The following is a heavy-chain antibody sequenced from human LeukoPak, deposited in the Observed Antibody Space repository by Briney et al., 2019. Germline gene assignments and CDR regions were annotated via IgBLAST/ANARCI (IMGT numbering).Heavy chain of an antibody. CDR2: ISSNGGST. Sequence: GGSLRLSCAASGFTFSSYAMHWVRQAPGKGLEYVSAISSNGGSTYYANSVKGRFTISRDNSKNTLYLQMGSLRAEDMAVYYCAREVDGGVDHWGQGTLVTVSS. CDR3: AREVDGGVDH. D-gene: IGHD3-3*01. J-gene: IGHJ4*02. V-gene: IGHV3-64*01. CDR1: GFTFSSYA.